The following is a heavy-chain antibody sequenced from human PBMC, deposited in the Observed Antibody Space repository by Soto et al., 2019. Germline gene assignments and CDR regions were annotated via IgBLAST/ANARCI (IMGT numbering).Heavy chain of an antibody. CDR2: ISYDGKDK. Sequence: PGGSLRLSCTASGPTTSHYAMHWFRQAPGKGLEWVAVISYDGKDKYYADFAKGRFTISRDNSKNTLNLQMNSLRAEDTAVYYCTRDASRDSSARGWFDPWGPGTLVTVSS. CDR1: GPTTSHYA. D-gene: IGHD6-13*01. J-gene: IGHJ5*02. V-gene: IGHV3-30*04. CDR3: TRDASRDSSARGWFDP.